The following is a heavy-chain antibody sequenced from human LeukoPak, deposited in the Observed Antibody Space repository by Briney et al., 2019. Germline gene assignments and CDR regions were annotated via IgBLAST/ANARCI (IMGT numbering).Heavy chain of an antibody. Sequence: PGGSLRLSCSGSGFTFGDYAMNWVRQAPGKGPEWVGLVRSRTYGRTPEYAASVKGRFTASRNDSNNIAYLQMNGLTTEDTAVYYCSRGLTSAGKKYWFDSWGQGTLVTVSS. CDR2: VRSRTYGRTP. D-gene: IGHD1-14*01. CDR1: GFTFGDYA. J-gene: IGHJ5*01. V-gene: IGHV3-49*04. CDR3: SRGLTSAGKKYWFDS.